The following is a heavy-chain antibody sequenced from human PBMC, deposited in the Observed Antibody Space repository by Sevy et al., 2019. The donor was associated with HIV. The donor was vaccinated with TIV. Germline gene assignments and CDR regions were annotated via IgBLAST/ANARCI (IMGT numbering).Heavy chain of an antibody. V-gene: IGHV3-15*01. J-gene: IGHJ4*02. D-gene: IGHD6-13*01. CDR1: GFTFSNAW. CDR2: IKSKTDCGTT. Sequence: GGSLRLSCAASGFTFSNAWMSWVRQAPGKGLEWVGRIKSKTDCGTTDYAAPVKGRFTISRDDSKHTLYLQMNSLKTGDTAVYYCTTSCSSSQTGDFDYWGQGTLVTVSS. CDR3: TTSCSSSQTGDFDY.